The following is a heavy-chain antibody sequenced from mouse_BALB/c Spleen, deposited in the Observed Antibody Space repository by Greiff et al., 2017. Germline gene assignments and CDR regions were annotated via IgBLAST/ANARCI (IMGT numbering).Heavy chain of an antibody. Sequence: EVMLVESGGGLVKPGGSLKLSCAASGFTFSSYAMSWVRQTPEKRLEWVATISSGGSYTYYPASVKGRFTISRDTATNTLYLQMSSLRSEDTAMYYCARKRKYGNAFDYWGQGTTLTVSS. CDR1: GFTFSSYA. D-gene: IGHD2-10*02. V-gene: IGHV5-9-1*01. J-gene: IGHJ2*01. CDR2: ISSGGSYT. CDR3: ARKRKYGNAFDY.